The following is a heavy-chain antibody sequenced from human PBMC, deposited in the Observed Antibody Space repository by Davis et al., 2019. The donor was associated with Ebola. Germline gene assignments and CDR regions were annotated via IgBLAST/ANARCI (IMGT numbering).Heavy chain of an antibody. CDR2: ISAYNGNT. CDR1: GYTFTSYG. J-gene: IGHJ3*02. CDR3: ARGYCSGGSCSLDAFDI. Sequence: ASVKDSCKASGYTFTSYGISWVRQAPGQGLEWMGWISAYNGNTNYAQKLQGRVTMTTDTSTSTAYMELSSLRSEDTAVYYCARGYCSGGSCSLDAFDIWGQGTMVTVSS. D-gene: IGHD2-15*01. V-gene: IGHV1-18*01.